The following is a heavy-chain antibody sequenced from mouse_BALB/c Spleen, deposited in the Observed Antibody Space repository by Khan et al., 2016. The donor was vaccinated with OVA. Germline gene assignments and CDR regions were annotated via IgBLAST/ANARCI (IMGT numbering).Heavy chain of an antibody. CDR1: GYTFTSYS. Sequence: QVQLQQSGAELARPGASVKMSCKASGYTFTSYSMLWIKQRPGQGLEWIGNINPSNAYTNYNQKFKDKATLTADKSSSTAYMPLSSLTSEDSAVYYCARDFHYDGSRGALDYWGQGTSVTGSS. D-gene: IGHD1-1*01. CDR2: INPSNAYT. CDR3: ARDFHYDGSRGALDY. J-gene: IGHJ4*01. V-gene: IGHV1-4*01.